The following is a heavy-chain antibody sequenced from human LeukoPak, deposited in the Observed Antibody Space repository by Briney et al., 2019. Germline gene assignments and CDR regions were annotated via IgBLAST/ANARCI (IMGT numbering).Heavy chain of an antibody. Sequence: ASVKVSCKASGYTFTSYYIHWVRQAPGQGLEWMVIIIPSGGSTSYAQTFQGRVTMTRDTSTSTVYMELSSLRSKDTAVYYCARASGYSGYDLIDYWGQGTLVTVSS. CDR2: IIPSGGST. CDR1: GYTFTSYY. V-gene: IGHV1-46*01. CDR3: ARASGYSGYDLIDY. D-gene: IGHD5-12*01. J-gene: IGHJ4*02.